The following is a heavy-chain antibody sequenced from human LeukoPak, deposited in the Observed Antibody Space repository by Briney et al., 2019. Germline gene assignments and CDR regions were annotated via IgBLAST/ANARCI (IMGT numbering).Heavy chain of an antibody. D-gene: IGHD3-10*01. V-gene: IGHV1-2*02. CDR3: AREGREFRFDYMDV. CDR2: INPNSGGT. J-gene: IGHJ6*03. CDR1: GYTFTSYG. Sequence: ASVKVSCKASGYTFTSYGISWVRQAPGQGLEWMGWINPNSGGTNYAQKFQGRVTMTRDTSISTAYMELSRLRSDDTAVYYCAREGREFRFDYMDVWGKGTTVTVSS.